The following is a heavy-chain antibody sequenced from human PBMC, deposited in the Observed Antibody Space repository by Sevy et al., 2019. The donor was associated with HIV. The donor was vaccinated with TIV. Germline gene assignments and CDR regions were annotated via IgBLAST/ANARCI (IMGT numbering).Heavy chain of an antibody. J-gene: IGHJ3*02. CDR1: GFTFSSYA. V-gene: IGHV3-23*01. D-gene: IGHD3-22*01. CDR2: ISGSGGSK. Sequence: GGSLRLSCAASGFTFSSYAMSWVRQAPGKGLEWVSAISGSGGSKYYADSVKGRFTISRDNSKNARYLQMNSLRAEDTAVYYCAKDRSSGYYDAFDIWGQGTMVTVSS. CDR3: AKDRSSGYYDAFDI.